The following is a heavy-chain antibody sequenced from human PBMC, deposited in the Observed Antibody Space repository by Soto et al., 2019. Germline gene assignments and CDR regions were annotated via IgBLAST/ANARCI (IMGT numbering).Heavy chain of an antibody. J-gene: IGHJ5*02. CDR1: GGSFSGYY. CDR3: ARALGKGGYCSGGSCYSRRRWFDP. Sequence: SETLSLTCAVYGGSFSGYYWSWIRQPPGKGLEWIGEINHSGSTNYNPSLKSRVTISVDTSKNQFSLKLSSVTAADTAVYYCARALGKGGYCSGGSCYSRRRWFDPWGQGTLVTVSS. D-gene: IGHD2-15*01. V-gene: IGHV4-34*01. CDR2: INHSGST.